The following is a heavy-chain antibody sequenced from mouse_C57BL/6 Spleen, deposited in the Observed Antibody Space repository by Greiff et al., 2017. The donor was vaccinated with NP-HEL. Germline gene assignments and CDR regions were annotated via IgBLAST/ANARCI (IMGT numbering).Heavy chain of an antibody. V-gene: IGHV14-4*01. CDR2: IDPENGDT. J-gene: IGHJ4*01. CDR3: TDSSGYRVYAMDY. CDR1: GFNIKDDY. D-gene: IGHD3-2*02. Sequence: VQLKESGAELVRPGASVKLSCTASGFNIKDDYMHWVKQRPEQGLEWIGWIDPENGDTEYASKFQGKATITADTSSNTAYLQLSSLTSEDTAVYYCTDSSGYRVYAMDYWGQGTSVTVSS.